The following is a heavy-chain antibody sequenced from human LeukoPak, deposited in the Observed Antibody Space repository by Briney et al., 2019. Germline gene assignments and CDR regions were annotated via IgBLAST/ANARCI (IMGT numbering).Heavy chain of an antibody. J-gene: IGHJ4*02. Sequence: SETLSLTCTVSGGSISSYYWSWVRQPAGKGLEWIGRIYASGNTNYNPSLKGRVTMSLDTSKNQFSLNLSSVTAADTAVYYCARGRGSSWYYFDYWGWGTLVTVSS. CDR3: ARGRGSSWYYFDY. CDR2: IYASGNT. D-gene: IGHD6-13*01. V-gene: IGHV4-4*07. CDR1: GGSISSYY.